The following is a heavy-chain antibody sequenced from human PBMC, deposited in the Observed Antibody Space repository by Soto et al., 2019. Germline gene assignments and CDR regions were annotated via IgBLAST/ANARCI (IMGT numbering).Heavy chain of an antibody. CDR3: ARGITIFGVVLNAFDI. D-gene: IGHD3-3*01. V-gene: IGHV1-18*01. J-gene: IGHJ3*02. CDR2: ISAYNGNT. Sequence: ASVKVSCKASGYTFTSYGISWVRQAPGQGLEWMGWISAYNGNTNYAQKLQGRVTMTTDTSTSTAYMELRSLRSNDTAVYYCARGITIFGVVLNAFDIWGQGTMFTVS. CDR1: GYTFTSYG.